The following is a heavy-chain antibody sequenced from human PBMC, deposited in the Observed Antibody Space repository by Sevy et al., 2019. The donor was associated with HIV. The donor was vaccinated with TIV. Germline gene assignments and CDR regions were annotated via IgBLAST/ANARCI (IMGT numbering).Heavy chain of an antibody. J-gene: IGHJ4*02. CDR2: IYYSGST. Sequence: SETLSLTCTVSGGSISSYYWSWIRQPPGKGLEWIGYIYYSGSTNYNPSLKSRVTISVDTSKNQFSLKLSSVTAADTAMYYCARVYYQHLNDYSNNPFDYWGQGTLVTVSS. D-gene: IGHD4-4*01. CDR3: ARVYYQHLNDYSNNPFDY. V-gene: IGHV4-59*01. CDR1: GGSISSYY.